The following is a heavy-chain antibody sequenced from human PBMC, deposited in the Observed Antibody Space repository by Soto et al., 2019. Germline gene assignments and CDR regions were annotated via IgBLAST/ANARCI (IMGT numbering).Heavy chain of an antibody. CDR2: VSYDGSNK. CDR3: ANALGELSPESYDY. Sequence: QVQLVESGGGVVQPGRSLRLSCAASGFTFSSYGMHWVRQAPGKGLEWVAIVSYDGSNKYYTDSVKGRFTISRDNSRNTLYLQMNSLRADDTAVYYWANALGELSPESYDYWGQGTLVTVSS. D-gene: IGHD3-16*02. V-gene: IGHV3-30*18. J-gene: IGHJ4*02. CDR1: GFTFSSYG.